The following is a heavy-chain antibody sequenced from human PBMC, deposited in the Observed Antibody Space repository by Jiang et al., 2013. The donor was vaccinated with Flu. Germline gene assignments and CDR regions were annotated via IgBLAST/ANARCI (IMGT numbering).Heavy chain of an antibody. J-gene: IGHJ4*02. Sequence: EWIGYIYYMGAPTTTRPSRVRVTISVDTSKNQFSLKLSSVTAADTAVYYCARSAYCCSTSCYRPHYFDYWGQGTLVTVSS. CDR2: IYYMGAP. CDR3: ARSAYCCSTSCYRPHYFDY. V-gene: IGHV4-31*02. D-gene: IGHD2-2*02.